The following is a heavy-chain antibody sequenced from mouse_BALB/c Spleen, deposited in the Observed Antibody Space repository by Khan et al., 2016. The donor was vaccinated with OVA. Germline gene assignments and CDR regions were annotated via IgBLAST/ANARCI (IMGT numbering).Heavy chain of an antibody. D-gene: IGHD2-3*01. V-gene: IGHV2-6*02. CDR1: GFSLTNYG. CDR3: ARWFDGYSSLYAMDY. CDR2: IWSDGST. Sequence: VQLQESGPGLVAPSLSLSITCTVSGFSLTNYGVHWVRQPPGKGLEWLVVIWSDGSTNYNSVLKSRLSISKDNSKSQVFLKMNSLQTDDTAIYYCARWFDGYSSLYAMDYWGQGTSVTVSS. J-gene: IGHJ4*01.